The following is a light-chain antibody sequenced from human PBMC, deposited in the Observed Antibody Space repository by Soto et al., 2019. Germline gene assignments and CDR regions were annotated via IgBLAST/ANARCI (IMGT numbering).Light chain of an antibody. CDR1: SSDVGGYNY. Sequence: QSVLTQPRSVSGSPGQSVTISCTGTSSDVGGYNYVSWYQQHPGKAPKLMIYDVNKRPSGVPDRFSGSKSDNTASLTISGLHAEDEADYYCCSYAGSYTLVFGGGTKLTVL. J-gene: IGLJ2*01. CDR3: CSYAGSYTLV. CDR2: DVN. V-gene: IGLV2-11*01.